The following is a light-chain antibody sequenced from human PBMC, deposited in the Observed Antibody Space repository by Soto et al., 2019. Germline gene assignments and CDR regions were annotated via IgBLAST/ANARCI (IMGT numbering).Light chain of an antibody. V-gene: IGKV1-39*01. J-gene: IGKJ4*01. Sequence: DIQMTQSPSSLSASVGDRVTITCRASQSISSDVSWFQQKAGEAPRLLMYSASSLPSGVPSRFIGSGSGTDFTLTISSLQPEDFATYYCQQNYSPPLSFGGGTKVEI. CDR1: QSISSD. CDR2: SAS. CDR3: QQNYSPPLS.